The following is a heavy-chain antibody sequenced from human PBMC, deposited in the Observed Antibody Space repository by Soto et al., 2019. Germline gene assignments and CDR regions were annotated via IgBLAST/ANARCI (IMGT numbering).Heavy chain of an antibody. J-gene: IGHJ5*02. CDR3: ARGLAQYCSGGSCYSDVWLNWFDP. CDR1: GYTFTSYD. CDR2: MNPNSGNT. Sequence: ASVKVSCKASGYTFTSYDINWVRQATGQGLEWMGWMNPNSGNTGYAQKFQGRVTMTRNTSISTAYTELSSLRSEDTAVYYCARGLAQYCSGGSCYSDVWLNWFDPWGQGTLVTVSS. V-gene: IGHV1-8*01. D-gene: IGHD2-15*01.